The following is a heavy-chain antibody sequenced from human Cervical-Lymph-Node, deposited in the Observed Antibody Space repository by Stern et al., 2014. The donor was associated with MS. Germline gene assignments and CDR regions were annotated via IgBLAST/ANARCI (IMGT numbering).Heavy chain of an antibody. J-gene: IGHJ6*02. CDR1: GYTFISYD. CDR3: VRGGFSYGYGLDA. V-gene: IGHV1-8*01. CDR2: MNPNNANT. D-gene: IGHD5-18*01. Sequence: VQLVQSGSQVRKPGASVKVSCQASGYTFISYDIFWVRQATGQGLEWMVWMNPNNANTGHAQKFQGRVTMTRNISISTAYMELSSLRSDDTAVYYCVRGGFSYGYGLDAWGQGTAVIVSS.